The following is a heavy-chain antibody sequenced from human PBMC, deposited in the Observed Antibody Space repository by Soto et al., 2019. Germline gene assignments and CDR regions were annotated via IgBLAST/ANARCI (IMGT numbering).Heavy chain of an antibody. Sequence: QVQLVQSGAEVKKPGASVKVSCKASGYSFTSYGISWVRQAPGQGLEWMGWISAYNGNTNYAQKLQGRATMTTDTSTSTAYMELRSLRSDDTAVYYCARDPTIRYYYYYMDVWGKGTTVTVSS. J-gene: IGHJ6*03. CDR2: ISAYNGNT. CDR1: GYSFTSYG. V-gene: IGHV1-18*01. CDR3: ARDPTIRYYYYYMDV. D-gene: IGHD3-3*02.